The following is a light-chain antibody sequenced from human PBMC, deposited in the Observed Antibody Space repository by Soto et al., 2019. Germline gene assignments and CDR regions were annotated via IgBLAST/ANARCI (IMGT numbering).Light chain of an antibody. CDR2: KAA. J-gene: IGKJ1*01. Sequence: DIQKKKKNYTMYESVGDRVTITCRASESISKYLGWDQQKPGKAAKLVIDKAASLESGVPSSFSGSGSGTEFTLTISSLQPDDFATYYCQHYNSHPSFGHGTKVDIK. V-gene: IGKV1-5*03. CDR1: ESISKY. CDR3: QHYNSHPS.